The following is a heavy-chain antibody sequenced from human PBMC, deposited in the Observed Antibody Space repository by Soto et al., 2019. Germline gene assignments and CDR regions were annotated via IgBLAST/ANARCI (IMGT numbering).Heavy chain of an antibody. Sequence: SETLSLTCTVSGCSISSSSYYWCWILQPPGKGLEWIGSIYYSGSTYYNPSLKSRVTISVDTSKNHFSLKLSSVTAADTAVYYCARATPSYDDRNYPSGYYNYMVVWGKGTMVNV. J-gene: IGHJ6*03. CDR3: ARATPSYDDRNYPSGYYNYMVV. D-gene: IGHD4-4*01. V-gene: IGHV4-39*02. CDR1: GCSISSSSYY. CDR2: IYYSGST.